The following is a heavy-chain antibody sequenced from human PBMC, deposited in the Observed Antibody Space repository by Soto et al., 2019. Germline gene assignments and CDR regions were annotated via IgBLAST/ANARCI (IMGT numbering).Heavy chain of an antibody. V-gene: IGHV1-18*04. J-gene: IGHJ6*02. Sequence: QVQLVQSGAEVKKPGVSVKVSCKASGYTFTSYGVSWVRQAPGQGLEWMGWISGYNGNTNYAQKLQGRVTMTTDTSTSTAYMELRSLRSHDTAVYYCARAGKYYYGSGSPYYYGLDVWGQGITVTVSS. CDR2: ISGYNGNT. D-gene: IGHD3-10*01. CDR1: GYTFTSYG. CDR3: ARAGKYYYGSGSPYYYGLDV.